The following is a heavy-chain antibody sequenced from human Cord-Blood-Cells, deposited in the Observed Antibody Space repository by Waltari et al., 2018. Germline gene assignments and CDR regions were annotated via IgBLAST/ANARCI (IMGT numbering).Heavy chain of an antibody. D-gene: IGHD4-17*01. CDR3: AREGDYGGNYDAFDI. CDR1: GGTFSSYT. J-gene: IGHJ3*02. Sequence: QVQLVQSGAEVKKPGSSVKVSCKASGGTFSSYTISWVRQGPGQGLEWMGGIIPILGIANYAQKFQGRVTITADESTSTAYMELSSLRSEDTAVYYCAREGDYGGNYDAFDIWGQGTMVTVSS. V-gene: IGHV1-69*16. CDR2: IIPILGIA.